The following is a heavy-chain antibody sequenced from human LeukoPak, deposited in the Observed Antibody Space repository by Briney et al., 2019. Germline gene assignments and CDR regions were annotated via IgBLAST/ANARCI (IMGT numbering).Heavy chain of an antibody. V-gene: IGHV3-30*04. CDR1: GFIFSSCP. CDR3: ARDQGTIFDVVNFAMDV. Sequence: GRSLRLSCAASGFIFSSCPIHWVRQAPGKGLEWVAIMSRDGTDQRYADSVKGRFTMSRDNSESALYLQMNSLRAEDTAVYYCARDQGTIFDVVNFAMDVWGQGTRVTVSS. J-gene: IGHJ6*02. CDR2: MSRDGTDQ. D-gene: IGHD3-3*01.